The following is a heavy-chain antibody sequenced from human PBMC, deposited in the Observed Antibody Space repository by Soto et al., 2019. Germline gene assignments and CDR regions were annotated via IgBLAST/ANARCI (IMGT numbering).Heavy chain of an antibody. J-gene: IGHJ6*02. D-gene: IGHD4-17*01. CDR2: ISFDGTKK. CDR3: AREDDYGYRYINYGLDV. Sequence: GGSLRLSCAASGFTFNIYALHWVRQAPGKGLEWVAVISFDGTKKYYSDSVKGRFTISRDNLKNTLYLQMNNLRVGDAALYFCAREDDYGYRYINYGLDVWGQGTTVTVSS. CDR1: GFTFNIYA. V-gene: IGHV3-30-3*01.